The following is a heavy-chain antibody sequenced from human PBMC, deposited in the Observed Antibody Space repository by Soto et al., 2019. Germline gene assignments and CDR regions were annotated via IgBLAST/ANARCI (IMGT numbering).Heavy chain of an antibody. J-gene: IGHJ4*02. CDR1: GASISTYY. CDR3: ARGSILEMATH. D-gene: IGHD2-15*01. Sequence: QVQLQESGPGLVKPSETLSLTCTVSGASISTYYWSWIRQPPGRGLEWIGSIFYSGTTNYNPSLASRVAISGDTSKNQLSLKLSSVTAADTAVYYCARGSILEMATHWGQGTLVTVSS. CDR2: IFYSGTT. V-gene: IGHV4-59*01.